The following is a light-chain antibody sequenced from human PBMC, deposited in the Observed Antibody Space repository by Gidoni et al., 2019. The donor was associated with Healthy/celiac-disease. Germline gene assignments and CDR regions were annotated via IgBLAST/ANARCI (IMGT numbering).Light chain of an antibody. CDR1: QSISSY. CDR2: AAS. Sequence: DIQMTQPPSSLSASVGDRVTITCRASQSISSYLNWYQQKPGKAPKLLIYAASSLQSGVPSMFSGSGSGTDFTLTISSLQPEDFATYYCQQSYSTPVTFGQGTKLEIK. J-gene: IGKJ2*01. CDR3: QQSYSTPVT. V-gene: IGKV1-39*01.